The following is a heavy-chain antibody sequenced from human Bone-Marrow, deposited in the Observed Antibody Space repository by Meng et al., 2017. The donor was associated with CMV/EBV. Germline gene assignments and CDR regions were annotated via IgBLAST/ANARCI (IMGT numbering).Heavy chain of an antibody. J-gene: IGHJ6*01. CDR2: ISAYNGNT. CDR1: GYTFTSYG. D-gene: IGHD2-2*02. V-gene: IGHV1-18*01. Sequence: ASVKVSCKASGYTFTSYGISWVRQAPGQGLEWMGWISAYNGNTNYAQKLQGRVTMTTDTSTSTAYMELRSLRSDDTAVYYCARFIGYCSSTSCYTLYYYGMDVWGQGTTVTVSS. CDR3: ARFIGYCSSTSCYTLYYYGMDV.